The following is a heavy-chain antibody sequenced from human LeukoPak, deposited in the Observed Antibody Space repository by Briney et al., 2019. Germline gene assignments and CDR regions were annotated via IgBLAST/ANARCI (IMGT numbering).Heavy chain of an antibody. Sequence: SETLSLTCTVSGGSISSGGYYWSWIRQHPGKGLEWIGYIYYSGSTYYNPSLKSRVTISVDTSKNQFSLKLSSVIAADTAVYYCARDSGELLWFGESPYGMDVWGQGTTVTVSS. V-gene: IGHV4-31*03. D-gene: IGHD3-10*01. CDR3: ARDSGELLWFGESPYGMDV. CDR2: IYYSGST. CDR1: GGSISSGGYY. J-gene: IGHJ6*02.